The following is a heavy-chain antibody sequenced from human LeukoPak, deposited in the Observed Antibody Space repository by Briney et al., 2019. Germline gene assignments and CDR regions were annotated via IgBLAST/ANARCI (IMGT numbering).Heavy chain of an antibody. CDR3: ARGYCSGGTCYLVENWLDP. CDR2: INPNSGGT. D-gene: IGHD2-15*01. Sequence: ASAKVSCKASGYTLTAYYIYWVRQAPGQGLEWMGRINPNSGGTDYAQNFQGRVTMTRDTSISTAYMELSRLRSDDTAVYYCARGYCSGGTCYLVENWLDPWGQGTLVTVSS. V-gene: IGHV1-2*06. CDR1: GYTLTAYY. J-gene: IGHJ5*02.